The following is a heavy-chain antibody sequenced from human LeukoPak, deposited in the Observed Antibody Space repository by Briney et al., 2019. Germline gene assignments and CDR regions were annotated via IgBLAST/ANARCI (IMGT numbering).Heavy chain of an antibody. J-gene: IGHJ4*02. Sequence: SETLSLTCTVSGGSISSSSYYWGWIRQPPGKGLEWIGSIYYSGSTYYNPSLKSRVTISVDTSKNQFSLKLSSVTAADTAVYYCARDGTVAAAGIAGWGQGTLVTVSS. V-gene: IGHV4-39*07. CDR3: ARDGTVAAAGIAG. D-gene: IGHD6-13*01. CDR2: IYYSGST. CDR1: GGSISSSSYY.